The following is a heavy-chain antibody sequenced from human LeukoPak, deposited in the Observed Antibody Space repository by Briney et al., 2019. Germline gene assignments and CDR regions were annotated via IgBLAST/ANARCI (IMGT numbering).Heavy chain of an antibody. CDR1: GFTFSSYA. CDR3: ARSPMVRLLRYFDY. J-gene: IGHJ4*02. CDR2: TSASGSST. D-gene: IGHD4/OR15-4a*01. V-gene: IGHV3-23*01. Sequence: GGSLRLSCAASGFTFSSYAMSWVRQAPGKGLEWVSATSASGSSTYYADSVKGRFTISRDNSKNTLYLQMNSLRAEDTAVYYCARSPMVRLLRYFDYWGQGTLVTVSS.